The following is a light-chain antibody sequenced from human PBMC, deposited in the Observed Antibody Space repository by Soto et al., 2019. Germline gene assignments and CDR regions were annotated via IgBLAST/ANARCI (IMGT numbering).Light chain of an antibody. Sequence: DIVMTQSPDSLAVSLGERATINCKSSQSVLYSSNNKNYLAWYQQKAGQPPKLLISCASSRESGVPDRFSGSGSGTDFTLTISSLRAEDVAVYYCRQYYSPPLTFGGGTKVDIK. CDR1: QSVLYSSNNKNY. J-gene: IGKJ4*01. V-gene: IGKV4-1*01. CDR2: CAS. CDR3: RQYYSPPLT.